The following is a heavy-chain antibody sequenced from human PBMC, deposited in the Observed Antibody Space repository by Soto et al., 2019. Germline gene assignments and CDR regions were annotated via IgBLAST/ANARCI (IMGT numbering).Heavy chain of an antibody. CDR3: ARTLHDILTDYYNWFDP. D-gene: IGHD3-9*01. CDR2: IIPIFGTA. CDR1: GGTFSSYS. J-gene: IGHJ5*02. V-gene: IGHV1-69*01. Sequence: QVQLVQSGAEVKKPGSSVKVSCKASGGTFSSYSITWVRQAPGQGLEWMGGIIPIFGTANYAQKFQGRVTITANESTSTAYMELSSLRSEDTAVYYCARTLHDILTDYYNWFDPWGQGTLVTVSS.